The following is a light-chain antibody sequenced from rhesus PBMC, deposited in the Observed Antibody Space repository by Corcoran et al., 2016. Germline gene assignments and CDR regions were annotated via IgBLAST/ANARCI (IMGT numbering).Light chain of an antibody. CDR2: GAC. CDR3: QHESTWSHPT. V-gene: IGKV3-17*02. J-gene: IGKJ4*01. CDR1: QSVSSR. Sequence: EIVLTQSPAALSLSPGESATLSCRASQSVSSRLAWYQQKPGQPPRLLIYGACNRVTGIPDRFTGSGSGTDFTLTRSSLVPEDVAVYFCQHESTWSHPTFGGGTKVELK.